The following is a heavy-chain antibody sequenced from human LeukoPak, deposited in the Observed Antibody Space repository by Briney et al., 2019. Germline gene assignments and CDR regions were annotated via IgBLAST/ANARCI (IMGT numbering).Heavy chain of an antibody. D-gene: IGHD5-24*01. CDR3: AREGRWLHLDGDAFDI. CDR1: GFTFSSYA. Sequence: GGSLRLSCAASGFTFSSYAMSWVRQAPGKGLEWVSAISGSGGSTYYADSVKGRVTISRDNSKNTLYLQMNSLRAEDTAVYYCAREGRWLHLDGDAFDIWGQGTMVTVSS. CDR2: ISGSGGST. V-gene: IGHV3-23*01. J-gene: IGHJ3*02.